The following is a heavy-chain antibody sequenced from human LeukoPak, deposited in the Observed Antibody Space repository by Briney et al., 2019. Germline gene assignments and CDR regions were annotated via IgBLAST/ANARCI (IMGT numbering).Heavy chain of an antibody. CDR2: INPNSGGT. V-gene: IGHV1-2*06. Sequence: ASVKVSCKASGYTFTGYYMHWVRQAPGQGLEWMGRINPNSGGTNYAQKFQGRVTMTTDTSTSTAYMELRSLRSDDTAVYYCARDRSPLDYWGQGTLVTVSS. J-gene: IGHJ4*02. CDR1: GYTFTGYY. CDR3: ARDRSPLDY.